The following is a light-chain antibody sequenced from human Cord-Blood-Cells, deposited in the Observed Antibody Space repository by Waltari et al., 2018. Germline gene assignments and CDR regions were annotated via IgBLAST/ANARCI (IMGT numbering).Light chain of an antibody. J-gene: IGKJ2*03. CDR2: GAS. V-gene: IGKV3-20*01. CDR1: QSVSSSY. CDR3: QQYGSSPNS. Sequence: EIVLTQSPGTLSLSPVERATLSCRASQSVSSSYLAWYQQKPGQAPMLLIYGASSRATGIPDRFSGSGSGTDFTLTISRLEPEDFAVYYCQQYGSSPNSFGQGTKLEIK.